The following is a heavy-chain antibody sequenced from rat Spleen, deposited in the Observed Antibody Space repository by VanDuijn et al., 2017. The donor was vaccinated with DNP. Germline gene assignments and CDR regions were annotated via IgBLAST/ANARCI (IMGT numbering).Heavy chain of an antibody. CDR3: STYYY. CDR1: GFTFSDYY. Sequence: EVQLVESGGGLVQPGRSLKLSCAASGFTFSDYYMAWVRQPPTKGLEWVASISYDGGNTYYPDSVKGRFTISRDNAKSTLYLQMDSLRSDDTATYYCSTYYYWGQGVMVTVSS. V-gene: IGHV5-20*01. CDR2: ISYDGGNT. J-gene: IGHJ2*01.